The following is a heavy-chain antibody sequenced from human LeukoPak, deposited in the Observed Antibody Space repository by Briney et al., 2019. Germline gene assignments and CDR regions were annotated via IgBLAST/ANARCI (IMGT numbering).Heavy chain of an antibody. CDR2: ISWDGGST. Sequence: GSLRLSCAASGFTFDDYAMHWVRQAPGKGLEWVSLISWDGGSTYYADSVKGRFTISRDNSKNSLYLQMNSLRAEDTALYYCAKGVGYSYVLLLDYWGQGTLVTVSS. CDR3: AKGVGYSYVLLLDY. V-gene: IGHV3-43D*03. CDR1: GFTFDDYA. J-gene: IGHJ4*02. D-gene: IGHD5-18*01.